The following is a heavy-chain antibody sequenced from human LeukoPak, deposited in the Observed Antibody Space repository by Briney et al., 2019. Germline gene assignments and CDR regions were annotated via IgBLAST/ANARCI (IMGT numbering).Heavy chain of an antibody. CDR2: ISFDGNNE. Sequence: PGGSLRLSCAASGFTFSSYSMHWVRQAPGKGLEWLAAISFDGNNEFHADSVKGRFTISRDNSKNTLYLQMNSLRAEDTAVYYCARDWPSGTTGWGQGTLVTVSS. CDR1: GFTFSSYS. V-gene: IGHV3-30*14. D-gene: IGHD1-1*01. J-gene: IGHJ4*02. CDR3: ARDWPSGTTG.